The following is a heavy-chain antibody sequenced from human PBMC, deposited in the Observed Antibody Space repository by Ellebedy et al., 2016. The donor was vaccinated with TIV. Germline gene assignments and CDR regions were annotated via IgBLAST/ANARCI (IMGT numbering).Heavy chain of an antibody. V-gene: IGHV3-30*15. Sequence: GESLKISCAASGFTLSYYSMHWVRQAPGKGLEWVAVSSYGGTNTYYAGSVKGRFTISRDNSKNTLYLQMSSLRLEDTAVYYCARTDLYDYYGMDVWGQGTTVTVSS. CDR1: GFTLSYYS. CDR2: SSYGGTNT. CDR3: ARTDLYDYYGMDV. J-gene: IGHJ6*02.